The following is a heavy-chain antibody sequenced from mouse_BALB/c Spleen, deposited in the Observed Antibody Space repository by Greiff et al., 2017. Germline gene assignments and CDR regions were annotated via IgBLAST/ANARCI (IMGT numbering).Heavy chain of an antibody. D-gene: IGHD2-1*01. Sequence: QVQLKQSGAELVRPGSSVKISCKASGYAFSSYWMNWVKQRPGQGLEWIGQIYPGDGDTNYNGKFKGKATLTADKSSSTAYMQLSSLTSEDSAVYFCASSIYYKYSFDYGGQGTTLTVSS. J-gene: IGHJ2*01. CDR1: GYAFSSYW. V-gene: IGHV1-80*01. CDR3: ASSIYYKYSFDY. CDR2: IYPGDGDT.